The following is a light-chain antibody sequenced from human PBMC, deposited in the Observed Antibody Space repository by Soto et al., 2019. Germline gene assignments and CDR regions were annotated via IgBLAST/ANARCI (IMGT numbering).Light chain of an antibody. Sequence: EIVITPSPSTRSVSPGERATLSCRASQSVSSNLAWYQQKPGQAPRLLIYGASTRATGIPARFSGSGSGTEFTLTISSLQSEDFAVYYCQQYNNWPITFGQGTRLEIK. CDR1: QSVSSN. CDR2: GAS. CDR3: QQYNNWPIT. J-gene: IGKJ5*01. V-gene: IGKV3-15*01.